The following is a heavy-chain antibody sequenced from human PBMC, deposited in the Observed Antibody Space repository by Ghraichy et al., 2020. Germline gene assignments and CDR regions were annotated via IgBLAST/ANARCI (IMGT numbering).Heavy chain of an antibody. CDR3: ARPGHSSSWSNWYFDL. CDR1: GGSISSYY. V-gene: IGHV4-59*08. CDR2: IYYSGST. D-gene: IGHD6-13*01. Sequence: SETLSLTCTVSGGSISSYYWSWIRQPPGKGLEWIGYIYYSGSTNYNPSLKSRVTISVDTSKNQFSLKLSSVTAADTAVYYCARPGHSSSWSNWYFDLWGRGTLVTVSS. J-gene: IGHJ2*01.